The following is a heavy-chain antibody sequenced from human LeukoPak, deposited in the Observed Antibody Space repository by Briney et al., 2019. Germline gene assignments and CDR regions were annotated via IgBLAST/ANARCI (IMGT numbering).Heavy chain of an antibody. CDR2: ISYDVSNK. J-gene: IGHJ4*02. CDR1: GFTFSSYA. CDR3: ARDLVPTVALGTSLWY. D-gene: IGHD4-23*01. V-gene: IGHV3-30-3*01. Sequence: GGALRLSCAASGFTFSSYAMHWVRQAPGEGLWRGSVISYDVSNKYYAATVKGPFNISRDNSKNTLYMQMNSLRAEDTAVYSCARDLVPTVALGTSLWYWGKGTLVTVSS.